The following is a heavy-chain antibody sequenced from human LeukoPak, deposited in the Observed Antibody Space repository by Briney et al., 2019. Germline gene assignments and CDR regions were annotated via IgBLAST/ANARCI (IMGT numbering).Heavy chain of an antibody. CDR2: IYHSGST. Sequence: SETLSLTCTVSGGSISSGGYYWSWIRQPPGKGLEWIGYIYHSGSTYYNSSLKSRVTMSVDTSKNQFSLKLSSVTALDTAVYYCARDSGSYEGEVDWGQGTLVTVSS. V-gene: IGHV4-30-2*01. CDR3: ARDSGSYEGEVD. CDR1: GGSISSGGYY. J-gene: IGHJ4*02. D-gene: IGHD1-26*01.